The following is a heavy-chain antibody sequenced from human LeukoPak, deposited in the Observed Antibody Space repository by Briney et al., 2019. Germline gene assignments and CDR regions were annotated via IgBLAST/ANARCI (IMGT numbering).Heavy chain of an antibody. D-gene: IGHD2-21*02. Sequence: GGSLRLSCVASRFTFSNYWMSWVRQAPGKGLEWVANINQDGSKKRYADSMKGRFTISRDNAKESLYLQLNSLIAEDTAVYYCAKWGPYCVGDYCPALDSWGPGTLVTVSS. CDR2: INQDGSKK. CDR3: AKWGPYCVGDYCPALDS. CDR1: RFTFSNYW. J-gene: IGHJ4*02. V-gene: IGHV3-7*01.